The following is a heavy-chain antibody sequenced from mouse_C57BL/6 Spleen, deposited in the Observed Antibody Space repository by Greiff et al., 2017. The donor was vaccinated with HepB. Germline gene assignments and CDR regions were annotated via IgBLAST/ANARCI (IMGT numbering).Heavy chain of an antibody. CDR2: IRLKSDNYAT. CDR1: GFTFSNYW. J-gene: IGHJ1*03. D-gene: IGHD2-5*01. CDR3: TESNFDWYFDV. V-gene: IGHV6-3*01. Sequence: EVMLVESGGGLVQPGGSMKLSCVASGFTFSNYWMNWVRQSPEKGLEWVAQIRLKSDNYATHYAESVKGRFTISRDDSKSSVYLQMNNLRAEDTGIYYCTESNFDWYFDVWGTGTTVTVSS.